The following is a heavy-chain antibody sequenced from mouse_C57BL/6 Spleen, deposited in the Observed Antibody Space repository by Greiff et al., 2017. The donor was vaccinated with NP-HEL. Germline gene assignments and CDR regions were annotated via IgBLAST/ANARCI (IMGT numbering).Heavy chain of an antibody. D-gene: IGHD2-3*01. CDR2: ISDGGSYT. CDR3: ARDGYYGAMDY. Sequence: EVQRVESGGGLVKPGGSLKLSCAASGFTFSSYATSWVRQTPEKRLEWVATISDGGSYTYYPDNVKGRFTISRDNAKNNLYLQMSHLKSEDTAMYYCARDGYYGAMDYWGQGTSVTVSS. V-gene: IGHV5-4*01. CDR1: GFTFSSYA. J-gene: IGHJ4*01.